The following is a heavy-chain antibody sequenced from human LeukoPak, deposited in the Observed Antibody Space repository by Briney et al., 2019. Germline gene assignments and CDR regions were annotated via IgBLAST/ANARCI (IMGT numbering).Heavy chain of an antibody. D-gene: IGHD6-13*01. CDR3: AKDISRALDSSSWYLVAAFDI. CDR2: ISWNSGSI. Sequence: HTGGSLRLSCAASGFTFDDYAMHWVRQAPGKGLEWVSGISWNSGSIGYADSVKGRFTISRDNAKNSLYLQMNSLRAEDTALYYCAKDISRALDSSSWYLVAAFDIWGQGTMVTVSS. V-gene: IGHV3-9*01. J-gene: IGHJ3*02. CDR1: GFTFDDYA.